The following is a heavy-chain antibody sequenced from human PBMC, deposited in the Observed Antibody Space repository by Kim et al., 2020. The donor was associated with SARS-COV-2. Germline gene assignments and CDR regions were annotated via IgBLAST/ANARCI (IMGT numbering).Heavy chain of an antibody. CDR1: GFTFSSYG. Sequence: GGSLRLSCAASGFTFSSYGMHWVRQAPGKGLEWVAVISYDGSNKYYADSVKGRFTISRDNSKNTLYLQMNSLRAEDTAVYYCAKEGVLRYFDWLLTYGMDVWGQGTTVTVSS. D-gene: IGHD3-9*01. CDR2: ISYDGSNK. V-gene: IGHV3-30*18. CDR3: AKEGVLRYFDWLLTYGMDV. J-gene: IGHJ6*02.